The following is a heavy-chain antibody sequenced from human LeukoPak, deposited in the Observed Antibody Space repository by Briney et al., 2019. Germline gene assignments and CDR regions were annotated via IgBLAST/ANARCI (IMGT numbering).Heavy chain of an antibody. CDR3: ARFKDYYGSGSYAFDI. J-gene: IGHJ3*02. V-gene: IGHV4-4*02. Sequence: SETLSLTCAVSGGSIRSSNWWSWVRQPPGKGLEWIGEISQSGTTNYNPSLKSRVTISVDTSKNQFSLKLSSVTAADTAVYYCARFKDYYGSGSYAFDIWGQGTMVTVSS. CDR2: ISQSGTT. CDR1: GGSIRSSNW. D-gene: IGHD3-10*01.